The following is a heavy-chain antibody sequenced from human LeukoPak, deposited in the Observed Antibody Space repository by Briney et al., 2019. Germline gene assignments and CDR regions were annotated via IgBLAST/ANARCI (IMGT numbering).Heavy chain of an antibody. CDR1: GGSFSGYY. J-gene: IGHJ6*03. D-gene: IGHD3-3*01. Sequence: ETLSLTCAVYGGSFSGYYWSWVRQAPGKGLEWVSVIYSGGSTYYADSVKGRFTISRDNAKNSLSLQMNSLRVEDTALYYCARGGISIFGVVIYMDVWGKGTTVTVSS. CDR3: ARGGISIFGVVIYMDV. V-gene: IGHV3-53*01. CDR2: IYSGGST.